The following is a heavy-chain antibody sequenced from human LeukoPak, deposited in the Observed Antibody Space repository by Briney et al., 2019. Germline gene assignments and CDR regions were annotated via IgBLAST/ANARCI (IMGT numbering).Heavy chain of an antibody. J-gene: IGHJ4*02. Sequence: SETLSLTCAVYGGSFSGYYWSWTRQPPGKGLEWIGEINHSGSTSYSPSLKSRVTISVDTSKNQFSLKLSSVTAADTAVYYCASGYSYDIFDFWGQGTLVTVSS. D-gene: IGHD5-18*01. CDR2: INHSGST. CDR1: GGSFSGYY. CDR3: ASGYSYDIFDF. V-gene: IGHV4-34*01.